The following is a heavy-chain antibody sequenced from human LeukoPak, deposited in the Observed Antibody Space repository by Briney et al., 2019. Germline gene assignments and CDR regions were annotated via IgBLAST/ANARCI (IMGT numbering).Heavy chain of an antibody. Sequence: SETLSLTCTVSGGSISSYYWSWIRQPAGKGLEWIGRIYTSGSTNYNPSLKSRVTISVDTSKNQFSLKLSSVTAADTAVYYCARVAAAAGTLLSAFDIWGQGTMVTVSS. CDR2: IYTSGST. CDR3: ARVAAAAGTLLSAFDI. J-gene: IGHJ3*02. V-gene: IGHV4-4*07. D-gene: IGHD6-13*01. CDR1: GGSISSYY.